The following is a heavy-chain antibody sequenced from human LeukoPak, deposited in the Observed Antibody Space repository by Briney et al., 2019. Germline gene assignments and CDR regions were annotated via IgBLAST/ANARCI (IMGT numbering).Heavy chain of an antibody. D-gene: IGHD6-19*01. CDR2: ITHSGST. CDR3: ARGGSGWYSYYYYMDV. CDR1: SGSFSGYY. V-gene: IGHV4-34*01. J-gene: IGHJ6*03. Sequence: SETLSLTCAVYSGSFSGYYWSWIRQPPGKGLEWIGEITHSGSTNYNPSLRSRVSISINTSKNQFSLKLSSVTAADTAVYYCARGGSGWYSYYYYMDVWGKGTTVTVSS.